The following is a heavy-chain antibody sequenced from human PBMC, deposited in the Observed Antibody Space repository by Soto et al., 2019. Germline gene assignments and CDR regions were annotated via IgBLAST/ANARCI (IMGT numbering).Heavy chain of an antibody. Sequence: QVQLVESGGGVVQPGRSQRLSCAASGFTFSSYGMHWVRQAPGKGLEWMAVISYDGSNKYYADSVKGRFTNSRDNSKNTLYLRMNSLRAESTTVHYCAPWFGAFDYWGQGTLVTVSS. CDR1: GFTFSSYG. J-gene: IGHJ4*02. CDR2: ISYDGSNK. CDR3: APWFGAFDY. V-gene: IGHV3-30*03. D-gene: IGHD3-10*01.